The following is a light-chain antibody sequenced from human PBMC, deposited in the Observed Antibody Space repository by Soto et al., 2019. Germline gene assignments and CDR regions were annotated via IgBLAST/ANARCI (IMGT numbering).Light chain of an antibody. V-gene: IGLV1-40*01. Sequence: QSVLTQPPSVSGAPGQRVTISCTGSSSNIGAGYDVHWYHQLLGTAPKLLIYGNSNRPSGVPDRFSGSNSGTSASRGITGLQAEDEADYYCQSYDSSLSGVGFGGGTKVTVL. CDR1: SSNIGAGYD. J-gene: IGLJ2*01. CDR3: QSYDSSLSGVG. CDR2: GNS.